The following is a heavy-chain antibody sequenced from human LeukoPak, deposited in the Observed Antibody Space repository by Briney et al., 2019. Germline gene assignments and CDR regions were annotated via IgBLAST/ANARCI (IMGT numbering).Heavy chain of an antibody. V-gene: IGHV1-69*05. J-gene: IGHJ4*02. CDR1: GGTFSSYA. Sequence: SVKVSCKASGGTFSSYAISWVRQAPGQGLEWMGRIIPIFGTANYAQKFQGRVTITTDESTSTAYMELSSLRSEDTAVYYCARGTRDEVVITPLFDYWGQGTLVTVSS. CDR3: ARGTRDEVVITPLFDY. D-gene: IGHD3-22*01. CDR2: IIPIFGTA.